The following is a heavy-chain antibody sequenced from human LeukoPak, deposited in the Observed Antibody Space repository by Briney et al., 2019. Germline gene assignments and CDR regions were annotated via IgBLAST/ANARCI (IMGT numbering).Heavy chain of an antibody. Sequence: RAGGSLRLSCSASGFTFSSYSMNWVRQAPGKGLEWVSYISSSSSTIYYADSVKGRFTISRDNAKNSLYLQMNSLRAEDTAVYYCARVEAIFGEFDPWGQGTLVTVFS. CDR1: GFTFSSYS. D-gene: IGHD3-3*01. V-gene: IGHV3-48*04. J-gene: IGHJ5*02. CDR3: ARVEAIFGEFDP. CDR2: ISSSSSTI.